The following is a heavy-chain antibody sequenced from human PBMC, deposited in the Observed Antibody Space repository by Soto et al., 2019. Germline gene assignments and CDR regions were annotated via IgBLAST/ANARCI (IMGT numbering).Heavy chain of an antibody. CDR2: MYYSGST. CDR3: ARGTFGVVKD. Sequence: PSETLSLTCTVSGGSISSCYWSWIRQSPGKGLEWIGYMYYSGSTNYNPSLKSRVTISIDTSRNQFSLKLSSVTAAGTAVYYCARGTFGVVKDWGQGTLVTVSS. J-gene: IGHJ4*02. D-gene: IGHD3-3*01. CDR1: GGSISSCY. V-gene: IGHV4-59*01.